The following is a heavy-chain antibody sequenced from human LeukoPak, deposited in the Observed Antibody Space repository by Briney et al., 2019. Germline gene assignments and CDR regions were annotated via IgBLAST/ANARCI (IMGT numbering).Heavy chain of an antibody. CDR3: ARIVSGTFDY. D-gene: IGHD1-14*01. CDR1: GFTFSSYA. Sequence: GGSLRLSCAASGFTFSSYAMSWVRQAPGKGLEWVSAIGTAGDTYYPGSVKGRFTISRENAKNSLYLQMNSLRAGDTAVYYCARIVSGTFDYWGQGTLVTVSS. J-gene: IGHJ4*02. CDR2: IGTAGDT. V-gene: IGHV3-13*01.